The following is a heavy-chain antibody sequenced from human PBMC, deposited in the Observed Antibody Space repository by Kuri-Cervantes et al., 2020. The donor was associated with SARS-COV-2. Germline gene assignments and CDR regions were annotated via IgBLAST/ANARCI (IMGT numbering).Heavy chain of an antibody. CDR1: GYTFSSYA. J-gene: IGHJ6*02. V-gene: IGHV1-69*04. Sequence: SVKVSCKASGYTFSSYAIRWVRQAPGQGLEWMGRIIPILGIANYAQKFQGRVTITADKSTSTAYMELSSLRSEDTAVYYCARSANYGSGSYYLSYGMDVWGQGTTVTVSS. D-gene: IGHD3-10*01. CDR2: IIPILGIA. CDR3: ARSANYGSGSYYLSYGMDV.